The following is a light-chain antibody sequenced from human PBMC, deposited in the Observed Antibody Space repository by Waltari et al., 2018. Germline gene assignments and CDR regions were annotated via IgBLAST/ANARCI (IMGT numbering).Light chain of an antibody. CDR2: GAS. J-gene: IGKJ1*01. CDR3: QQYNNWPPWT. Sequence: ETVMTQSPATLSVSPGERATLSCRTSRTISSNLAWYQQNPGLAPRLLIYGASISATGVPARFIGSGSGTQFTLTIHSLQSEDFAVYYCQQYNNWPPWTFGQGTKLEIK. V-gene: IGKV3-15*01. CDR1: RTISSN.